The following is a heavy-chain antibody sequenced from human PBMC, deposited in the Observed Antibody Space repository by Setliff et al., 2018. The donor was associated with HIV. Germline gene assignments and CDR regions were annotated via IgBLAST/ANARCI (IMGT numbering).Heavy chain of an antibody. Sequence: SETLSLTCAVYGGSFSGYYGSWIRQPPGKGLEWIGEINHSGSTNYNPSLKSRVTISVDTSKNQFSLKLSSVTAADTAVFYCARLTTTYYYDSSAYYHPVWGQGTLVTVSS. V-gene: IGHV4-34*01. CDR2: INHSGST. D-gene: IGHD3-22*01. J-gene: IGHJ4*02. CDR3: ARLTTTYYYDSSAYYHPV. CDR1: GGSFSGYY.